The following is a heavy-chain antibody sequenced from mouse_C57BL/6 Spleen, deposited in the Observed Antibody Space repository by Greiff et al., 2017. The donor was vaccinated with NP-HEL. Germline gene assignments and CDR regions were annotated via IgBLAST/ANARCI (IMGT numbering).Heavy chain of an antibody. J-gene: IGHJ2*01. CDR2: ISDGGSYT. V-gene: IGHV5-4*01. Sequence: DVKLVESGGGLVKPGGSLKLSCAASGFTFSSYAMSWVRQTPEKRLEWVATISDGGSYTYYPDNVKGRFTISRDNAKNNLYLQMSHLKSEDTAMYYCAREGSMDYWGQGTTLTVSS. D-gene: IGHD1-1*01. CDR3: AREGSMDY. CDR1: GFTFSSYA.